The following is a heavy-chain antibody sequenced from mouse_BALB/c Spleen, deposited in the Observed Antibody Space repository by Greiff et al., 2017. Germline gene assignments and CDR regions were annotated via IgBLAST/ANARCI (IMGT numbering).Heavy chain of an antibody. CDR2: INPHNDGT. CDR3: ARPFITTAYWYLDV. V-gene: IGHV1-14*01. CDR1: GYTFTGYV. D-gene: IGHD1-2*01. Sequence: VQLQQSGPELVKPGASVKMSCKASGYTFTGYVMHWVKQKPGQGLEWIGYINPHNDGTKYNEKFKGKATLTSDKSSSTAYMELSSLTSEDSAVYYCARPFITTAYWYLDVWGAGTTVTVSS. J-gene: IGHJ1*01.